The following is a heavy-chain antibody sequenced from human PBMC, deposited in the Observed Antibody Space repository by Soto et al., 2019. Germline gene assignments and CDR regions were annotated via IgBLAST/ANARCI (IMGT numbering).Heavy chain of an antibody. Sequence: QVQLVQSGAEVKKPGASVRVSCEASGYTFTSYDINWVRQATGQGLEWMGWMNPNSGNTGYAQKFQGRVTMTRNTSISTAYRELSSLGSEDTAVYYCARERGAGSPFDYWGQGTLVTVSS. V-gene: IGHV1-8*01. CDR2: MNPNSGNT. J-gene: IGHJ4*02. D-gene: IGHD6-19*01. CDR3: ARERGAGSPFDY. CDR1: GYTFTSYD.